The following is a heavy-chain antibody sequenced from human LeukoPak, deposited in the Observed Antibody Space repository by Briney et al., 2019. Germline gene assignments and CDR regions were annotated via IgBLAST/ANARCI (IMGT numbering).Heavy chain of an antibody. Sequence: QSGGSLRLSCAASGFTFSSYWMSWVRQAPGKGLEWVANIKQDGSEKYYVDSVKGRFTISRDNSKNTLYLQMNRLRAEDTAVYYCAKDPVPAANGPYNWFDPWGQGTLVTVSS. CDR3: AKDPVPAANGPYNWFDP. V-gene: IGHV3-7*01. D-gene: IGHD2-2*01. CDR2: IKQDGSEK. J-gene: IGHJ5*02. CDR1: GFTFSSYW.